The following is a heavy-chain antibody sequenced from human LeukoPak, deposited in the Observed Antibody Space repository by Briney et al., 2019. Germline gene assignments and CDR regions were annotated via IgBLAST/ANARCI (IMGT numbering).Heavy chain of an antibody. V-gene: IGHV3-30-3*01. Sequence: GSLRLSCAASGFTFSSYAMHWVRQAPGKGLERVTVISYDGSNKYYADSVKGRFTISRDNSKNTLYLQMNSLRAEHTAVYYCARDPKMATIQYYFDYWGQGTLVTVSS. CDR1: GFTFSSYA. CDR2: ISYDGSNK. J-gene: IGHJ4*02. CDR3: ARDPKMATIQYYFDY. D-gene: IGHD5-24*01.